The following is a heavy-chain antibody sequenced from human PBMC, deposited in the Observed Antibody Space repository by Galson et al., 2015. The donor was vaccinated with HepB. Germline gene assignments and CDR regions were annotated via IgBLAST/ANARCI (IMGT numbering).Heavy chain of an antibody. V-gene: IGHV1-46*04. Sequence: SVKVSCKASGYTFTSYYMHWVRQAPGQGLEWMGIINPSGGSTSYAQKLQGRVTMTRDTSTSTVYMELSSLRSEDTAVYYCASTSIAAAGTAAFDIWGQGTMVTVSS. CDR3: ASTSIAAAGTAAFDI. D-gene: IGHD6-13*01. CDR2: INPSGGST. CDR1: GYTFTSYY. J-gene: IGHJ3*02.